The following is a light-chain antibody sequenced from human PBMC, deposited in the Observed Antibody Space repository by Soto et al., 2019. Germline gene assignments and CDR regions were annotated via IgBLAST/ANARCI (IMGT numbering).Light chain of an antibody. V-gene: IGKV4-1*01. CDR1: QSVLYSSNNKNY. CDR3: QRYYSTPYT. J-gene: IGKJ2*01. Sequence: DIVMTQSPDSLAVSLGERATINCKSSQSVLYSSNNKNYLAWYQQKPGQPPKLLIYWASTREYGVPDRFRGSGSGTDFTLTISSLQAEDVAVYYCQRYYSTPYTFGQGTKLEIK. CDR2: WAS.